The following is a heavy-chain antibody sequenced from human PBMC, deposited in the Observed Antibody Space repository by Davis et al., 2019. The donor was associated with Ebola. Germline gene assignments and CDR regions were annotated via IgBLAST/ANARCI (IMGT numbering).Heavy chain of an antibody. D-gene: IGHD2-15*01. J-gene: IGHJ4*02. CDR3: ARELQPLGGSCYSLGCYFDF. CDR2: ISGYNGNT. V-gene: IGHV1-18*01. Sequence: ASVKVSCKASGYTFTSFDINWVRQAPGQGLEWVGWISGYNGNTNYAQKFQGRVTMTTDTSTSTAYMELRTLGSEDTAVYYCARELQPLGGSCYSLGCYFDFWGQGTLVTVSS. CDR1: GYTFTSFD.